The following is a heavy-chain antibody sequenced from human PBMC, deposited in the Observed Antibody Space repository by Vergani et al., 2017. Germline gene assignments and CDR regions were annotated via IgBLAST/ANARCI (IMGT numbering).Heavy chain of an antibody. Sequence: EVQLLESGGGLVQPGGSLRLSCAASGFTFSSYAMSWVRQAPGKGLEWVSAISGSGGSTYYADSVKGRFTISRDNSKNTLYLQMNSLRAEDTAVYYCAKAGYSSSWYEGRFDPWGQGTLVTVSS. D-gene: IGHD6-13*01. J-gene: IGHJ5*02. CDR3: AKAGYSSSWYEGRFDP. V-gene: IGHV3-23*01. CDR1: GFTFSSYA. CDR2: ISGSGGST.